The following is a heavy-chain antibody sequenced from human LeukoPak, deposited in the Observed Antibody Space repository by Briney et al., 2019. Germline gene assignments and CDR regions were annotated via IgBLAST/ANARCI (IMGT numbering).Heavy chain of an antibody. Sequence: SVKVSCKASGGTFSSYAISWVRQAPGQGLEWMGRIIPIFGTANYAQKFQGRVTMTRDTSTSTVYMELSSLRSEDTAVYYCATPGGNYYDFWSGYSQGAFDIWGQGTMVTVSS. CDR2: IIPIFGTA. CDR1: GGTFSSYA. V-gene: IGHV1-69*05. D-gene: IGHD3-3*01. CDR3: ATPGGNYYDFWSGYSQGAFDI. J-gene: IGHJ3*02.